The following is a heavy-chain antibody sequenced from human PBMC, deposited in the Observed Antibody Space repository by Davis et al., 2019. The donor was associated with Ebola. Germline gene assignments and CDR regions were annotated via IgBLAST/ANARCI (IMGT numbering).Heavy chain of an antibody. CDR2: INHSGIT. J-gene: IGHJ4*02. CDR3: ARGLGL. D-gene: IGHD7-27*01. V-gene: IGHV4-34*01. Sequence: SQTLSLTCAVYSGSFSGYYWSWIRQPPGKGLEWIGEINHSGITNYNPSLKSRVTISVDTSKNQFSLKLTSVTAADTAVYYCARGLGLWGQGTLVTVSS. CDR1: SGSFSGYY.